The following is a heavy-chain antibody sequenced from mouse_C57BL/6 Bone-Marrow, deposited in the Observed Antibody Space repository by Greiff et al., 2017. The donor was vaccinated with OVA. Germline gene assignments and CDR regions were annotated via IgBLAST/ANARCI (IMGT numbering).Heavy chain of an antibody. V-gene: IGHV5-17*01. D-gene: IGHD1-1*01. Sequence: DVQLQESGGGLVKPGGSLKLSCAASGFTFSDYGMHWVRQAPEKGLEWVAYISSGSSTIYYADTVKGRFTISRDNAKNTLFLQMTSLRSEDTAMYYCARHYYGSSYAMDYWGQGTSVTVSS. J-gene: IGHJ4*01. CDR1: GFTFSDYG. CDR3: ARHYYGSSYAMDY. CDR2: ISSGSSTI.